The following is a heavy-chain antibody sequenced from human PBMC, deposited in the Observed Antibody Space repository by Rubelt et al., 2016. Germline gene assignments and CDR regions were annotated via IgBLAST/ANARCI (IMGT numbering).Heavy chain of an antibody. CDR3: ATDRRRDDASGSYSLPQFDY. Sequence: GGGLAKPGGSLRLSCAASGLNFKNAWMYWVRQAPGKGLEWLGRIKSKIDGETIDYAAPVKDRFTISRDDSKNTLFLQMNSLKTDDTAVYYCATDRRRDDASGSYSLPQFDYCGQGTLVTVSS. CDR2: IKSKIDGETI. CDR1: GLNFKNAW. D-gene: IGHD3-10*01. V-gene: IGHV3-15*01. J-gene: IGHJ4*02.